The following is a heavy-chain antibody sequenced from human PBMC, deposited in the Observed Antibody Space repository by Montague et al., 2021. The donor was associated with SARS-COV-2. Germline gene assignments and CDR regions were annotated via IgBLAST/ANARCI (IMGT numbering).Heavy chain of an antibody. D-gene: IGHD3-22*01. Sequence: SETLSLTCTLSGDSISNSNCWTWFLQAPGRGLVWFVEIFRSGDSXYNPSLKSRVTMSVDMSRNQFSLRLSNVTAADTAIYYCVRGGTMTVVVFDYWGQGTLVTVSS. CDR3: VRGGTMTVVVFDY. CDR2: IFRSGDS. V-gene: IGHV4-4*02. J-gene: IGHJ4*02. CDR1: GDSISNSNC.